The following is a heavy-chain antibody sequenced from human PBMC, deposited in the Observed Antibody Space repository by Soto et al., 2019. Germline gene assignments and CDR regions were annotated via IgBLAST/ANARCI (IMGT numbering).Heavy chain of an antibody. CDR3: ARQGSWPYYNYGLDV. V-gene: IGHV1-18*01. D-gene: IGHD1-26*01. CDR2: ISTYNGDT. CDR1: GYTFTTSG. Sequence: QVQLVQSGPEVKKPGASVKVSCEASGYTFTTSGISWVRQAPGQGLEWMGWISTYNGDTNSAQKFQGRVTMTADTSTGTVYMELMSLKSDDTAVYYCARQGSWPYYNYGLDVW. J-gene: IGHJ6*01.